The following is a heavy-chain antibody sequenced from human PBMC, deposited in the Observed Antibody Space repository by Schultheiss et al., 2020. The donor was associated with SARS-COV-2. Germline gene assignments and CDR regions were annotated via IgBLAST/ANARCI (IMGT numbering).Heavy chain of an antibody. J-gene: IGHJ4*02. CDR3: ARVEAAGNFDY. CDR1: GFTFSSYG. D-gene: IGHD6-13*01. Sequence: GGSLRLSCAASGFTFSSYGMHWVRQAPGKGLEWVSAISGSGGSTYHAHSVKGRFTISRDNSKNTLYLQMNSLRSEDTAVYYCARVEAAGNFDYWGQGTLVTVSS. CDR2: ISGSGGST. V-gene: IGHV3-23*01.